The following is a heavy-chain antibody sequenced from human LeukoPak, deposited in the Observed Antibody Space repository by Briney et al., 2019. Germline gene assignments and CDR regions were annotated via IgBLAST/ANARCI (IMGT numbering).Heavy chain of an antibody. V-gene: IGHV3-33*01. CDR3: ARDRTGLCDY. D-gene: IGHD1-1*01. CDR1: GFIFSSYG. CDR2: IWYDGSNK. J-gene: IGHJ4*02. Sequence: RSLRLSCAASGFIFSSYGMHWVRQAPGKGLEWVAVIWYDGSNKYYADSVKGRFTISRDNSKNTPYLQMNSLRAEDTAVYYCARDRTGLCDYWGQGTLVTVSS.